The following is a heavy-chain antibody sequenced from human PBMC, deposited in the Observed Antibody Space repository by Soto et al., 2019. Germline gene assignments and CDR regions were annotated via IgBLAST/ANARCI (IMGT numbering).Heavy chain of an antibody. CDR2: TYPGDSDT. CDR1: GYSFTSYW. D-gene: IGHD3-3*01. Sequence: GESLKISCKGSGYSFTSYWIGWVRQMPGKGLEWMGITYPGDSDTRYSPSFQGQVTISADKSISTAYLQWSSLKASDTAMYYCARFPGLRFLYYYGMDVWGQGTTVTVSS. CDR3: ARFPGLRFLYYYGMDV. V-gene: IGHV5-51*01. J-gene: IGHJ6*02.